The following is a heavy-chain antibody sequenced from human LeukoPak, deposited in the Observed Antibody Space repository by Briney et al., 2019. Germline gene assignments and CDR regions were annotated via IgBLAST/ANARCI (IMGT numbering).Heavy chain of an antibody. J-gene: IGHJ5*02. CDR1: GGSISSSSYY. Sequence: PSETLSLTCTVSGGSISSSSYYWGWIRQPPGKGLEWIGSIYYSGGTYYNPSLKSRVTISVDTSKNQFSLKLSSVTAADTAVYYCARADSSKPIPQNWFDPWGQGTLVTVSS. V-gene: IGHV4-39*07. CDR2: IYYSGGT. CDR3: ARADSSKPIPQNWFDP. D-gene: IGHD6-13*01.